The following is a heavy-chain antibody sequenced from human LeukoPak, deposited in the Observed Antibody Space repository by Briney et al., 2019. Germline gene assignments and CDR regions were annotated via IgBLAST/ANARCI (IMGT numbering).Heavy chain of an antibody. J-gene: IGHJ4*02. D-gene: IGHD6-19*01. CDR2: ISGSGGST. CDR1: GFTFSSYA. Sequence: GGSLRLSCAASGFTFSSYAMSWVRQAPGKGLEWVSAISGSGGSTYYADSVKGRLTISRDNSKNTLYLQMNSLRAEDTAVYYCAKEKMYSSGWHNEHFDYWGQGTLVTVSS. V-gene: IGHV3-23*01. CDR3: AKEKMYSSGWHNEHFDY.